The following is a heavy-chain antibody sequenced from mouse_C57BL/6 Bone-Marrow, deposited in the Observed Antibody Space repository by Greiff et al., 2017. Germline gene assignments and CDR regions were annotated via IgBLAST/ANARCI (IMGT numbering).Heavy chain of an antibody. CDR1: GYTFTNYW. Sequence: VQRVESGAELVRPGTSVKMSCKASGYTFTNYWIGWAKQRPGHGLEWIGDIYPGGGYTNYNEKFKGKATLTADKSSSTAYMQFSSLTSEDSAIYYCARSRYFDVWGTGTTVTVSS. V-gene: IGHV1-63*01. CDR3: ARSRYFDV. J-gene: IGHJ1*03. CDR2: IYPGGGYT.